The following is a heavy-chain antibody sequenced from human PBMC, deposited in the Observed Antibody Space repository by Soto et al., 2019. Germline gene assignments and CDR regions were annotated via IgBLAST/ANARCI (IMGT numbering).Heavy chain of an antibody. CDR1: GFTFSSYS. V-gene: IGHV3-21*01. Sequence: GGSLRLSCAASGFTFSSYSMNWVRQAPGKGLEWVSSISSSSSYIYYADSVKGRFTISRDNAKNSLYLQMNSLRAEDKAVYYCARKEENLLYGMDLWGQGTTVTVSS. CDR2: ISSSSSYI. J-gene: IGHJ6*02. CDR3: ARKEENLLYGMDL. D-gene: IGHD3-10*01.